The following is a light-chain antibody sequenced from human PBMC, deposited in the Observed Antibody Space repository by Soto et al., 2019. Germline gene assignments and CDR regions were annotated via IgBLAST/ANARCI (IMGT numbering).Light chain of an antibody. CDR3: SSYTTSSTLI. CDR1: SSDVGGYNY. J-gene: IGLJ2*01. Sequence: QSALTQPASVSGSPGQSITISCTGTSSDVGGYNYVSWYQQHPGKAPKLMIYHVSNRPSGVSNRFSGSKSGNTASLTISGLQGYDGADYYCSSYTTSSTLIYAGGTKLTVL. V-gene: IGLV2-14*01. CDR2: HVS.